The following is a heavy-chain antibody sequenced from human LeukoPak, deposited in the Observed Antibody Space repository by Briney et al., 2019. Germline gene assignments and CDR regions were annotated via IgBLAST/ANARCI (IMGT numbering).Heavy chain of an antibody. J-gene: IGHJ4*02. Sequence: GASVKVSCKSSGGDFGAFAINWVRQAPGQGLDWMGQIIPVLNVANYAQKFQARVTITADRSTTTAYLELSSLNSEATAVYYCAQSRSLFYGSGKDYFDSWGQGTLVTVSS. V-gene: IGHV1-69*10. CDR1: GGDFGAFA. CDR2: IIPVLNVA. D-gene: IGHD3-10*01. CDR3: AQSRSLFYGSGKDYFDS.